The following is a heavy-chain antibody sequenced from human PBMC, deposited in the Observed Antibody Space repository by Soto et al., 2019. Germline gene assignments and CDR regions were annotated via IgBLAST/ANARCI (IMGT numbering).Heavy chain of an antibody. CDR2: ISGSGGST. J-gene: IGHJ6*02. V-gene: IGHV3-23*01. D-gene: IGHD3-3*01. CDR1: GFTFSSYA. CDR3: AKDSYYDFWSGYSQYGMDV. Sequence: EVQLLESGGGLVQPGGSLRLSCAASGFTFSSYAMSWVRQAPGKGLEWVSAISGSGGSTYYADSVKGRFTISRDNSKNTLYLQMNSVRAEDTAVYYCAKDSYYDFWSGYSQYGMDVWGQGTTVTVSS.